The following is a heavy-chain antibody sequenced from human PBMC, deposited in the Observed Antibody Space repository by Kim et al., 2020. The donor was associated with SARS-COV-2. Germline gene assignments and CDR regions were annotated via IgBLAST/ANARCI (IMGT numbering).Heavy chain of an antibody. V-gene: IGHV5-10-1*01. J-gene: IGHJ4*02. Sequence: GESLKISCKGSGYNFTSYWISWVRQMPGKGLEWMGRIDPRDSYTNYSPSFQGHVIISADKSISTAYLQWSSLKASDTAMFYCARLGLGYYFGSGSLPIDYWGQGTLVTVSS. CDR1: GYNFTSYW. CDR3: ARLGLGYYFGSGSLPIDY. D-gene: IGHD3-10*01. CDR2: IDPRDSYT.